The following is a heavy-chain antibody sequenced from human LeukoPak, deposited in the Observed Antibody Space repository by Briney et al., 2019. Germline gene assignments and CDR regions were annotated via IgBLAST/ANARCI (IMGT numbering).Heavy chain of an antibody. CDR2: IYYSGST. CDR3: ARSPGEYSYWGL. J-gene: IGHJ4*02. Sequence: PSETLSLTCTVSGGSISSSSYYWGWIRQPPGKGLEWIGSIYYSGSTYYNPSLKSRVTISVDTSKNQFSLKLSSVTAADTAVYYCARSPGEYSYWGLWGQGTLVTVSS. CDR1: GGSISSSSYY. V-gene: IGHV4-39*01. D-gene: IGHD5-18*01.